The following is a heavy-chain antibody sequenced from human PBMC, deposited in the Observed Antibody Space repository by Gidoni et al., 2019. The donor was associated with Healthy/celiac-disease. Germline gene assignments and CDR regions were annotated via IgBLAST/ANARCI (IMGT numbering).Heavy chain of an antibody. Sequence: QVHLVKSGAEVTKPGSSVKVSCTASGGTFSSYAISWVRQAPGQGLEWMGGIILIFGTANYAQKFQGRVTITADEATSTAYMELSSLRSEDTAVYYCARSYSGYDDGQAFDYWGQGTLVTVSS. CDR1: GGTFSSYA. CDR3: ARSYSGYDDGQAFDY. D-gene: IGHD5-12*01. J-gene: IGHJ4*02. V-gene: IGHV1-69*01. CDR2: IILIFGTA.